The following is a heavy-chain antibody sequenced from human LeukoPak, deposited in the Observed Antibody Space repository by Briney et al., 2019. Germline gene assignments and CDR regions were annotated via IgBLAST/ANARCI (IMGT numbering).Heavy chain of an antibody. CDR3: AKQVDYGGNLYQSVDY. V-gene: IGHV1-46*01. Sequence: ASVKVSCKASGYTFTSYYMHWVRQAPGQGLEWMGIINPSGGSTSYAQKFQGRVTMTRDMSTSTVYMELSSLRSEDTAVYYCAKQVDYGGNLYQSVDYWGQGTLVTVSS. CDR2: INPSGGST. D-gene: IGHD4-23*01. J-gene: IGHJ4*02. CDR1: GYTFTSYY.